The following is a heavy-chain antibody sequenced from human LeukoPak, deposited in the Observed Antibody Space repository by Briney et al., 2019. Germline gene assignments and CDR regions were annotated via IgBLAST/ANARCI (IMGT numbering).Heavy chain of an antibody. D-gene: IGHD3/OR15-3a*01. CDR1: GGTFSSYA. CDR2: IIPIFGTA. V-gene: IGHV1-69*13. CDR3: ARDQYDTWSRRGNFDS. Sequence: SVTVSCKASGGTFSSYAISWVRQAPGQGLEWMGGIIPIFGTANYAQKFQGRVTITADESTSTAYMELSSLRSEDTAVYYCARDQYDTWSRRGNFDSWGQRTLVIVSS. J-gene: IGHJ4*02.